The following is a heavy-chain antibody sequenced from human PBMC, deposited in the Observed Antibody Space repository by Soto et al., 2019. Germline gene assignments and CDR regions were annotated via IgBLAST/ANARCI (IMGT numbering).Heavy chain of an antibody. Sequence: GASVKVSCKASGYTFTSYAISWVRQAPGQGLEWMGWISLYSGNTNYAQKLQGRFTMTTDASTSTAYMELKSLRSDDTALYYCARAVGHGDFIGAFDIWGQGTMVTVSS. D-gene: IGHD4-17*01. CDR1: GYTFTSYA. V-gene: IGHV1-18*01. J-gene: IGHJ3*02. CDR3: ARAVGHGDFIGAFDI. CDR2: ISLYSGNT.